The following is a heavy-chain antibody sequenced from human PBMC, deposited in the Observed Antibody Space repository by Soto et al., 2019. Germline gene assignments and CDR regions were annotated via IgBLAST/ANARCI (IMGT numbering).Heavy chain of an antibody. Sequence: EVQLLESGGGLVQPGGSLRLSSAASGFTFSSYAMSWVRQAPGKGLEWVSVISGSGVSTYYADSVKGRFTISRDNSKNTLYLQMNSLRAEDTAVYYCAKDPHGDYLLNWFDPWGQGTLVTVSS. CDR3: AKDPHGDYLLNWFDP. J-gene: IGHJ5*02. CDR2: ISGSGVST. D-gene: IGHD4-17*01. V-gene: IGHV3-23*01. CDR1: GFTFSSYA.